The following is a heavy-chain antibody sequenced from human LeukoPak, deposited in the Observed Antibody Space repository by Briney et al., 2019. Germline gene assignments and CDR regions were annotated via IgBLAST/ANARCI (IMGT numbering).Heavy chain of an antibody. V-gene: IGHV3-23*01. J-gene: IGHJ4*01. CDR1: SFTFSSYV. CDR3: AREGTYYYDSSGYFPFDY. D-gene: IGHD3-22*01. Sequence: PGGSLRLSCGASSFTFSSYVMSWVRQAPGKGLEWVSTVSTTGGSTYYADSVKGRFTISRDNSKNTLYLQMNSLRAEDTAVYYCAREGTYYYDSSGYFPFDYWGQGTLVTVSS. CDR2: VSTTGGST.